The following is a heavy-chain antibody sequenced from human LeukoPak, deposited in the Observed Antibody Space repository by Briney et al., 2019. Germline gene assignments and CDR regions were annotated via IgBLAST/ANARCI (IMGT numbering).Heavy chain of an antibody. CDR3: ARSVSGSYGSGSYWGNWFDP. J-gene: IGHJ5*02. D-gene: IGHD3-10*01. Sequence: GASVKVSCKASGGTFSSFAISWVRQAPGQGLEWMGGIIPIFGTANYAQKFQGRVTITADESTSTAYMELSSLRSEDTAVYYCARSVSGSYGSGSYWGNWFDPWGQGTLVTVSS. CDR1: GGTFSSFA. V-gene: IGHV1-69*13. CDR2: IIPIFGTA.